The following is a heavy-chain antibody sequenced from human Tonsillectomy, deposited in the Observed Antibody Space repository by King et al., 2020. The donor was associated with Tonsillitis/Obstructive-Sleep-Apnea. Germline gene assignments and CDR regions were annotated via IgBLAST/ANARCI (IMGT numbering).Heavy chain of an antibody. D-gene: IGHD6-6*01. CDR1: GGSISSSSYY. CDR2: IYYSVST. V-gene: IGHV4-39*01. J-gene: IGHJ4*02. CDR3: ARHVLARAALRYFDY. Sequence: QLQESGPGLVKPSETLSLTCTVSGGSISSSSYYWGWIRQPPGKGLEWIGSIYYSVSTYYNPSLKSRVTISADTSKNQFSLKLSSVTAADTAVYYCARHVLARAALRYFDYWGQGTLVTVSS.